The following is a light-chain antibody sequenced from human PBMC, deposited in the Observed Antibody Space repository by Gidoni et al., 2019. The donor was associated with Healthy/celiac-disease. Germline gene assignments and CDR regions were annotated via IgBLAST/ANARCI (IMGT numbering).Light chain of an antibody. V-gene: IGKV1-12*01. CDR1: QSISSW. CDR2: AAS. CDR3: QQALFT. Sequence: DIQMTQSPSSVSASVGDRVTITCRASQSISSWLAWYQQKPGKAPKLLIYAASSLQSGVPSRFRGSGSGTDFTLTISSLQPEDFATYYCQQALFTFGPGTKVDIK. J-gene: IGKJ3*01.